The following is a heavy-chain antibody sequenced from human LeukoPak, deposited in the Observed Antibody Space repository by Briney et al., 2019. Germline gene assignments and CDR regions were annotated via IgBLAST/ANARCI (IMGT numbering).Heavy chain of an antibody. CDR3: ATVKSYYYDRGGFYFDD. Sequence: GGSLRLSCAASGFTFSSYAMSWVRQAPGKGLEWVSDISGSGGSTYYADSVKGRFTISRDNSKNTLYLQMNSLRAEDTAVYYCATVKSYYYDRGGFYFDDWGQGTLVTVSS. CDR1: GFTFSSYA. D-gene: IGHD3-22*01. CDR2: ISGSGGST. J-gene: IGHJ4*02. V-gene: IGHV3-23*01.